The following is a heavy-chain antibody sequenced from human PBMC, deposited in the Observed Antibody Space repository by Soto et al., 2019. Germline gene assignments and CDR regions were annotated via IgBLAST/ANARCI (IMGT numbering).Heavy chain of an antibody. CDR3: ARELEQLPWIIRDY. J-gene: IGHJ4*02. CDR1: GFTFSSYS. Sequence: PGGSLRLSCAASGFTFSSYSMNWVRQAPGKGLEWVSYISSSSTIYYADSVKGRFTISRDNAKNSLYLQMNSLRAEDTAVYYCARELEQLPWIIRDYWGQGTLVTVSS. D-gene: IGHD6-6*01. V-gene: IGHV3-48*01. CDR2: ISSSSTI.